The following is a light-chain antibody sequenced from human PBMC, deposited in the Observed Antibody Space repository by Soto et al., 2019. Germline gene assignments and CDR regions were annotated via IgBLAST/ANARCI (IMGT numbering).Light chain of an antibody. CDR1: SEHSSYI. J-gene: IGLJ3*02. V-gene: IGLV4-60*02. CDR3: ETWDSNTRV. Sequence: QSVLTQSSSASASLGSSVKLTCTLSSEHSSYIIAWHQQQPGKAPRYLMKLEGSGSYNKGSGVPDRFSGSSSEADRYLTISNLQFEDEADYYCETWDSNTRVFGAGTKLTVL. CDR2: LEGSGSY.